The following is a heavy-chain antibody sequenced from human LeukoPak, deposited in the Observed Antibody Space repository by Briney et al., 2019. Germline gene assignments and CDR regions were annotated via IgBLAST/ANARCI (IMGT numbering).Heavy chain of an antibody. CDR3: VRTPPNWGADF. D-gene: IGHD7-27*01. J-gene: IGHJ4*02. CDR2: MSPDSGNT. V-gene: IGHV1-8*02. CDR1: GGTFSSYA. Sequence: ASVKVSCKASGGTFSSYAISWVRQAPGQGLEWMGWMSPDSGNTGYAQKFQGRVTMTRGTSTGTAYLELSSLRSEDSAVYYCVRTPPNWGADFWGQGTLVTVSS.